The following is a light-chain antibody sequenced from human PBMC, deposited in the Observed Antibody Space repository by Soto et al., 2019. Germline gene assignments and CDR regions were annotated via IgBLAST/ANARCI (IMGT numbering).Light chain of an antibody. CDR3: QQYDSRLT. CDR2: AAS. J-gene: IGKJ4*01. Sequence: EIVMTQSPATLSVSPGERATLSCRASQSVTGNLAWYQQKPGQAPRLLIYAASTRATGIPARFSGSGSGTEFTLTISSLQSEDFADYYCQQYDSRLTFGGGNKVEIK. CDR1: QSVTGN. V-gene: IGKV3-15*01.